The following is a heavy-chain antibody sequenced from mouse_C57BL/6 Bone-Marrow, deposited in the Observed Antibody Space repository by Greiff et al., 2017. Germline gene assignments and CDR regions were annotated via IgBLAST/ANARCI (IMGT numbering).Heavy chain of an antibody. Sequence: VQLQQSGPELVKPGASVKISCKASGYAFSSSWMNWVKQRPGKGLEWIGRIYPGDGDTNYNGKFKGKATLTADKSSSTAYMQLSSLTSEDSAVYFCARGEITSVVATGYFDVWGTGTTVTVSS. CDR3: ARGEITSVVATGYFDV. CDR1: GYAFSSSW. D-gene: IGHD1-1*01. CDR2: IYPGDGDT. J-gene: IGHJ1*03. V-gene: IGHV1-82*01.